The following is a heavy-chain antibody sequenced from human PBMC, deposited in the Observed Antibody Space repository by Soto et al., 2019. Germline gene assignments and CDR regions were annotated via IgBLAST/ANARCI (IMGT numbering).Heavy chain of an antibody. CDR3: AAENDSYGPYFDY. Sequence: SVKVSCKASGFTFTSSAVQWVRQARGQRLEWIGWIVVGSGNTNYAQKFQERVTVTRDMSTSTAYMELSSLRSEDTAVYYCAAENDSYGPYFDYWGQGTLVTVSS. J-gene: IGHJ4*02. V-gene: IGHV1-58*01. CDR1: GFTFTSSA. D-gene: IGHD5-18*01. CDR2: IVVGSGNT.